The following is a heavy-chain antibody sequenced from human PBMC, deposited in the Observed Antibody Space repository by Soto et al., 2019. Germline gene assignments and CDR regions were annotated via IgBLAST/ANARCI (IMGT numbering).Heavy chain of an antibody. CDR2: ISHSGSS. CDR3: ARGRKGYSGTWYVD. Sequence: SETLSLTCAVYGGSFSGYSWSWIRQPPGKGLEWIGEISHSGSSNYNPSLKTRVTISVDTSKNQFSLRLSSVTAADTAVYYCARGRKGYSGTWYVDWGQGTLVTVSS. J-gene: IGHJ4*02. V-gene: IGHV4-34*01. CDR1: GGSFSGYS. D-gene: IGHD6-13*01.